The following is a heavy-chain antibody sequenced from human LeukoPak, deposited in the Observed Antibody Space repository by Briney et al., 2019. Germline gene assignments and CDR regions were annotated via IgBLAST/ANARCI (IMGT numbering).Heavy chain of an antibody. J-gene: IGHJ4*02. CDR1: GYTFTSYG. Sequence: ASVKVSCKASGYTFTSYGISWVRQAPRQGLEWMGWISAYNGNTNYAQKLQGRVTMTTDTSTSTAYMELRSLRSDDTAVYYCATIAAAGTLLDYWGQGTLVTVSS. V-gene: IGHV1-18*01. D-gene: IGHD6-13*01. CDR2: ISAYNGNT. CDR3: ATIAAAGTLLDY.